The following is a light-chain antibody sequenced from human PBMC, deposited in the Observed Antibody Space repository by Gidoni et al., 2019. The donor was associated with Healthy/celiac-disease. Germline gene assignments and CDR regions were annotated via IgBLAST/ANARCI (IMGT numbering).Light chain of an antibody. CDR3: QAWDSGGVV. V-gene: IGLV3-1*01. Sequence: SYELTHPPPVSVSPGQTASITCSGDKLGDKYACWYQQKPGQSPVLVIYQDSKRPSGIPERFSGSNSGNTATLTISGTQAMDEADYYCQAWDSGGVVFGGGTKLTVL. CDR2: QDS. CDR1: KLGDKY. J-gene: IGLJ2*01.